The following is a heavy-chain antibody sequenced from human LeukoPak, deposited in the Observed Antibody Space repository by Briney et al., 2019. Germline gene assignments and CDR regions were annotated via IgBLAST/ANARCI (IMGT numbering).Heavy chain of an antibody. J-gene: IGHJ6*03. CDR3: ASGGIAAASTDYYYYYYMDV. V-gene: IGHV1-18*01. D-gene: IGHD6-13*01. CDR2: TRAYNGNT. Sequence: ASVKVSCKASGYTFTSYGISWVRQAPGQELEWMGWTRAYNGNTNYAQKLQGRVTMTTDTSTSTAYMELRSLRSDDTAVYYCASGGIAAASTDYYYYYYMDVWGKGTTVTVSS. CDR1: GYTFTSYG.